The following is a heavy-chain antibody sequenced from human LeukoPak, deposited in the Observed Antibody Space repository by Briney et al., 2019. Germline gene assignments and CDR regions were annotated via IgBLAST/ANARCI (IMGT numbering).Heavy chain of an antibody. CDR2: IKQDGSEK. D-gene: IGHD3-16*01. J-gene: IGHJ4*02. CDR1: GFTFSSYA. CDR3: ARAPAFDSPRFDY. V-gene: IGHV3-7*04. Sequence: GGSLRLSCAASGFTFSSYAMHWVRQAPGKGLEWVANIKQDGSEKYYVDSVKGRFTISRDNAKNSLYLQMDSLRADDTAVYYCARAPAFDSPRFDYWGQGTLVTVSS.